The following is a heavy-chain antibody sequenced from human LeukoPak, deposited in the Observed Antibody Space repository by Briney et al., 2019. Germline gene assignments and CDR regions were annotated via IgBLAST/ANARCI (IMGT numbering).Heavy chain of an antibody. D-gene: IGHD6-13*01. J-gene: IGHJ2*01. CDR1: GGSISSYY. CDR2: IYYSGST. Sequence: SETLSLTCTVSGGSISSYYWSWIRQPPGKGLEWIGYIYYSGSTNYSTSLKSGLTISVDTSKNQFSLKLSSVTAADTAVYYCARTYGSSGLGYFDLWGRGTLVTVSS. CDR3: ARTYGSSGLGYFDL. V-gene: IGHV4-59*13.